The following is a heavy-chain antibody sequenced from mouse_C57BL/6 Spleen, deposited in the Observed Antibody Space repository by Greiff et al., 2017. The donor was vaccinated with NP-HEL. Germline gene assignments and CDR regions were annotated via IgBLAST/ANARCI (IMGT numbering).Heavy chain of an antibody. Sequence: DVKLQESGPGLVKPSQSLSLTCSVTGYSITSGYYWNWIRQFPGNKLEWMGYISYDGSNNYNPSLKNRISITRDISKNQFFLKLNSVTTEDTATYYCAREGDYGSVPWYFDVWGTGTTVTVSS. D-gene: IGHD1-1*01. J-gene: IGHJ1*03. CDR1: GYSITSGYY. CDR2: ISYDGSN. CDR3: AREGDYGSVPWYFDV. V-gene: IGHV3-6*01.